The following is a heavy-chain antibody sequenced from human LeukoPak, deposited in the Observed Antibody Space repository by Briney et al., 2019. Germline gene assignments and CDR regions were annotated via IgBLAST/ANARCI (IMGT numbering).Heavy chain of an antibody. CDR1: GGTFSSYA. CDR3: ARALNDYYGSGSYGY. J-gene: IGHJ4*02. D-gene: IGHD3-10*01. V-gene: IGHV1-69*04. Sequence: GASVKVSCKASGGTFSSYAISWVRQAPGQGLEWMGRIIPILGIANYAQKFQGRVTITADKSTSTAYMELSSLRSEDTAVYYCARALNDYYGSGSYGYWGQGTLVTVSS. CDR2: IIPILGIA.